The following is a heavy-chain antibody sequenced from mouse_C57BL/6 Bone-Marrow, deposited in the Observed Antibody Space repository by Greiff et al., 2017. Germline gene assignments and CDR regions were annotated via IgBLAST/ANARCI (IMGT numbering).Heavy chain of an antibody. Sequence: QVQLQQSGAELVRPGASVTLSCKASGYTFTDYEMHWVKQTPVHGLEWIGAIDPETGGTAYNQKFKGKAILTADKSSSTAYMVLRSLTSEDSAVYYCSGQLRYYFDYWGQGTTLTVSS. CDR2: IDPETGGT. CDR1: GYTFTDYE. V-gene: IGHV1-15*01. CDR3: SGQLRYYFDY. J-gene: IGHJ2*01. D-gene: IGHD3-2*02.